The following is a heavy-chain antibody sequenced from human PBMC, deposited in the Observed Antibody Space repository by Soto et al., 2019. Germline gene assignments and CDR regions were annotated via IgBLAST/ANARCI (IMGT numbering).Heavy chain of an antibody. CDR2: INANAVDT. J-gene: IGHJ4*02. V-gene: IGHV3-23*01. CDR3: VSWASAHFGF. CDR1: GFIFGNHG. Sequence: PGGSLRLSCAASGFIFGNHGMTWVRQAPGRALEWVSTINANAVDTHYADSVKGRFTISRDNSKRTLSLQMNSLRAEDTAIYYCVSWASAHFGFWGPGTEVTVSS. D-gene: IGHD3-16*01.